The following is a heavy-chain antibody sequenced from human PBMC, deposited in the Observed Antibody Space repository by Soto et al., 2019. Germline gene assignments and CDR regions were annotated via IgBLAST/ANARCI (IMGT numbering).Heavy chain of an antibody. D-gene: IGHD3-3*01. Sequence: SETLSLTCAVYGGSFSGYYWSWIRQPPGKGLEWIGEINHSGSTNYNPSLKSRVTISVDTSKNQFSLKLSSVTAADTAVYYCARERLYYDFWSGYYQFDYWGQGTLVTVSS. V-gene: IGHV4-34*01. CDR3: ARERLYYDFWSGYYQFDY. J-gene: IGHJ4*02. CDR2: INHSGST. CDR1: GGSFSGYY.